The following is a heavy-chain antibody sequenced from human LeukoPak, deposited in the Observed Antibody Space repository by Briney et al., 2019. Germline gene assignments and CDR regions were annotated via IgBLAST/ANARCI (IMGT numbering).Heavy chain of an antibody. CDR1: GFTFSSYA. Sequence: GGSLRLSCAASGFTFSSYAMSWVRQAPGKGLEWVSGISGSGGSTYYADPVKGRFTISRDNSKNTLYLQMNSLRAEDTAVYYCAKDRVLLWFGNSPDYWGQGTLVSVSS. J-gene: IGHJ4*02. CDR2: ISGSGGST. CDR3: AKDRVLLWFGNSPDY. V-gene: IGHV3-23*01. D-gene: IGHD3-10*01.